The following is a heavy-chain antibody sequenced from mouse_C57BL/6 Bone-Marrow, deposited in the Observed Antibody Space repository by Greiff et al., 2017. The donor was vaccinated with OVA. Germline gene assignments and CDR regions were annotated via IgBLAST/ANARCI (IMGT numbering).Heavy chain of an antibody. CDR3: ARPGYYVGYFDY. J-gene: IGHJ2*01. Sequence: EVKLVESGGGLVKPGGSLKLSCAASGFTFSDYGMHWVRQAPEKGLEWVAYISSGSSTIYYADTVKGRFTISRDNAKNTLFLQMTSLRSEDTAMYYCARPGYYVGYFDYWGQGTTLTVSS. CDR1: GFTFSDYG. CDR2: ISSGSSTI. D-gene: IGHD2-3*01. V-gene: IGHV5-17*01.